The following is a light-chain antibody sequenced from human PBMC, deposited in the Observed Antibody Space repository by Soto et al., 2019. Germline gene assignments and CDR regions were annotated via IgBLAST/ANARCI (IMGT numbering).Light chain of an antibody. J-gene: IGKJ1*01. CDR3: HQSGSTPQT. V-gene: IGKV1-39*01. CDR1: QSIGTY. Sequence: DIQLTQSPSSLSASLGDRVTISCRASQSIGTYLNWFLQKPGKAPKLLIYVATSLQSGVPSRFSGSGSGTDFAITISSLQPEDVGIYYCHQSGSTPQTFGQGTRV. CDR2: VAT.